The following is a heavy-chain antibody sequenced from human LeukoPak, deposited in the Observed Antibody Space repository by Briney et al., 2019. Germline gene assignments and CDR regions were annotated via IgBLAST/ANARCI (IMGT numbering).Heavy chain of an antibody. V-gene: IGHV4-59*01. CDR2: IYYSGST. CDR3: ARDPTGAYYFDY. D-gene: IGHD7-27*01. J-gene: IGHJ4*02. CDR1: GGSISSYY. Sequence: SETLSLTCTVSGGSISSYYWSWLRQPPGKGLEWIGYIYYSGSTNYNPSLKSRVTISVDTSKNQFSLKLSSVTAADTAVYYCARDPTGAYYFDYWGQGTLVTVSS.